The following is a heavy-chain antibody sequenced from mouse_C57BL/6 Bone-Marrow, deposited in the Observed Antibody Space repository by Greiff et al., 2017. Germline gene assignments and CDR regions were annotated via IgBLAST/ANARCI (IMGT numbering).Heavy chain of an antibody. J-gene: IGHJ1*03. CDR2: ILPGSGST. Sequence: QVQLQQSGAELMKPGASVKLSCKATGYTFTGYWIEWVKQRPGHGLEWIGEILPGSGSTNYNEKFKGKATFTADTSSNTAYMQLSSLTTEDSAIYYCARVFYYYGSSPGWYFDVWGTGTTVTVSS. CDR3: ARVFYYYGSSPGWYFDV. CDR1: GYTFTGYW. V-gene: IGHV1-9*01. D-gene: IGHD1-1*01.